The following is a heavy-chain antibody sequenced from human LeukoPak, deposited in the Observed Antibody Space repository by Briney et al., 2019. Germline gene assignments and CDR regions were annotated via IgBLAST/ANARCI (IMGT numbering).Heavy chain of an antibody. Sequence: ASVKVSCKASGYTFTSYYAHWVRQAPGQGLEWMGTISPSGDSTVYAQKFQGRVTMTRDTSTSTVYMELSNLTSEDTAMYYCAREEEGGTFDYWGQGTLVTVSS. V-gene: IGHV1-46*01. CDR3: AREEEGGTFDY. D-gene: IGHD3-16*01. CDR2: ISPSGDST. J-gene: IGHJ4*02. CDR1: GYTFTSYY.